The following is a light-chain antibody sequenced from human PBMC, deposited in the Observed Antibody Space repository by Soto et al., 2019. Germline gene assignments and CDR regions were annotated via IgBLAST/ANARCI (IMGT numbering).Light chain of an antibody. CDR1: QNINNY. CDR2: AAS. CDR3: QQSYTKRT. J-gene: IGKJ1*01. V-gene: IGKV1-39*01. Sequence: DIQMTQSPSSLSASVGDRVTVTCQASQNINNYLNWYQQKPGRAPKLLIYAASSLQSGVPSRFSGSGSGTDFTLTISSLQPEDFATYYCQQSYTKRTFGQGTKVDIK.